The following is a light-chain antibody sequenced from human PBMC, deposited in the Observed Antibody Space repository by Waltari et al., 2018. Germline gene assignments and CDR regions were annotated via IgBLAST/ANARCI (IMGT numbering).Light chain of an antibody. J-gene: IGKJ2*01. Sequence: DIQMTQSPPSLSAFLGDRVTLTCRASQSVSSFLNWYQRKPGKAPKLLVYGASNIQTAVPSRFSAFGSGTEFTLTISALQSEDFATYFCQQTSSTPYTFGQGT. CDR1: QSVSSF. CDR2: GAS. V-gene: IGKV1-39*01. CDR3: QQTSSTPYT.